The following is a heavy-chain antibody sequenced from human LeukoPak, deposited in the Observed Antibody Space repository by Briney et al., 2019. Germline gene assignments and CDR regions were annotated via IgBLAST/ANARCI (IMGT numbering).Heavy chain of an antibody. J-gene: IGHJ3*02. CDR3: ARASIGLYRAFVI. Sequence: ASVKVSCKVSGYTLTELSMHWVRQAPGKGLGWMGGFDPEDGETIYAQKFHGRVTMTEDTSTDTAYMDLRSRRSHDTAVYYCARASIGLYRAFVIWGQGTMVTVSS. D-gene: IGHD2/OR15-2a*01. CDR2: FDPEDGET. V-gene: IGHV1-24*01. CDR1: GYTLTELS.